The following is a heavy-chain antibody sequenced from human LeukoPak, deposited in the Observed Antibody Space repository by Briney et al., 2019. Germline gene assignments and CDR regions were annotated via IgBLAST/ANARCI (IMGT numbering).Heavy chain of an antibody. J-gene: IGHJ4*02. CDR2: ISGSGGST. Sequence: GGTLRLSCAASGFTFSSYGMSWVRQAPGKGLEWVSAISGSGGSTDYADSVKGRFTISRDNAKNTLYLQMNSLRVEDTAVYYCVCLGLGGLSLDWGQGTLVTVSS. V-gene: IGHV3-23*01. CDR1: GFTFSSYG. CDR3: VCLGLGGLSLD. D-gene: IGHD3-16*01.